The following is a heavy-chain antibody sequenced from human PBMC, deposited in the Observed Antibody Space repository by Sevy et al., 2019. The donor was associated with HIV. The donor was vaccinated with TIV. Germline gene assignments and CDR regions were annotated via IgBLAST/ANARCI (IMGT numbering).Heavy chain of an antibody. J-gene: IGHJ6*02. CDR2: IYLGDSDT. Sequence: GESLKISCKASGYRFTDYWIGWVRQMPGKGLEWMGIIYLGDSDTTYSPSFQGQVTISVDKSINTAYLQWSSLKASDTAIFYCARGARGTLPSYYYYPMDVWGQGTTVTVSS. CDR3: ARGARGTLPSYYYYPMDV. D-gene: IGHD1-1*01. CDR1: GYRFTDYW. V-gene: IGHV5-51*01.